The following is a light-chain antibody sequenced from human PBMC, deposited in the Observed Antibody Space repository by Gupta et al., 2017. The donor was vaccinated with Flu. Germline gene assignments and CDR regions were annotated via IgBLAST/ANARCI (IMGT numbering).Light chain of an antibody. CDR1: QSVLYSSNNKNY. CDR3: QQYYSSPWT. J-gene: IGKJ1*01. V-gene: IGKV4-1*01. Sequence: DIVMTQSPDSLAVSLGERATINCKSSQSVLYSSNNKNYLAWYQQKPGQPPKLLIYWASSRKSGVPDRFSGSGSGTDFTLTISSLQAEDVALYYCQQYYSSPWTFGQGTKVEIK. CDR2: WAS.